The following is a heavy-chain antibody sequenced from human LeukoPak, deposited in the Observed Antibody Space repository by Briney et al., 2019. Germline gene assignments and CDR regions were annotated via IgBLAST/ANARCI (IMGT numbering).Heavy chain of an antibody. D-gene: IGHD6-25*01. V-gene: IGHV3-33*01. CDR1: GFSFSSYG. CDR2: IWSHGNRR. J-gene: IGHJ3*01. CDR3: ARDSAADDNDFDV. Sequence: GGSLRLSCVPSGFSFSSYGMHWVRQASGKGLEWVAVIWSHGNRRHHADSVEGRFTISRDNSKSILYLPMNNLRAEDTALYYCARDSAADDNDFDVWGQGTMVTVSS.